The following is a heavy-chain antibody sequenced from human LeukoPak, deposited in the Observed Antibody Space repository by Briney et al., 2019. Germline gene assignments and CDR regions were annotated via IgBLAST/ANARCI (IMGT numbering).Heavy chain of an antibody. CDR1: GFTFSSYS. D-gene: IGHD4-23*01. J-gene: IGHJ4*02. CDR3: ARAELPYGGNAY. Sequence: GGSLRPSCAASGFTFSSYSMNWVRQAPGKGLEWVSSISSSSSYIYYADSVKGRFTISRDNAKNSLYLQMNSLRAEDTAVYYCARAELPYGGNAYWGQGTLVTVSS. CDR2: ISSSSSYI. V-gene: IGHV3-21*01.